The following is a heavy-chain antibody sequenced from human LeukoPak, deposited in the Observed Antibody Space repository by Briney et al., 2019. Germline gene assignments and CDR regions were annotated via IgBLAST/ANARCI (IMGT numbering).Heavy chain of an antibody. CDR1: GFRFSSYD. CDR2: IESDGTKE. D-gene: IGHD6-19*01. V-gene: IGHV3-30*02. J-gene: IGHJ4*02. Sequence: GGSLRLSCAASGFRFSSYDIHWVCQAPGKGLEWVTFIESDGTKEYYADSVKGRFTISRDTSKNTVYVQMNTLRAEDTAVYYWAKEGSGWYYLDYWGQGTVVAVSS. CDR3: AKEGSGWYYLDY.